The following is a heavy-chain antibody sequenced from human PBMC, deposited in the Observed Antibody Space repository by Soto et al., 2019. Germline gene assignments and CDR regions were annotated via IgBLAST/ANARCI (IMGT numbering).Heavy chain of an antibody. CDR3: AKDLDYGDYGFYGMDV. D-gene: IGHD4-17*01. Sequence: QVQLVESGGGVVQPGRSLRLSCAASGFTFSSYGMHWVRQAPGKGLEWVAVISYDGSNKYYADSVKGRFTISRDNSKNTLYLQMNSLRAEDTAVYYCAKDLDYGDYGFYGMDVWGQGTTVTVSS. J-gene: IGHJ6*02. CDR1: GFTFSSYG. CDR2: ISYDGSNK. V-gene: IGHV3-30*18.